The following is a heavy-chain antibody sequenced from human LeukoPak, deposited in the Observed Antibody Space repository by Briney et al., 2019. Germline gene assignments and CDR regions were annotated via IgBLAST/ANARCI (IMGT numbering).Heavy chain of an antibody. J-gene: IGHJ5*02. V-gene: IGHV1-2*02. CDR3: ARGLTDEHQLILHWFDP. D-gene: IGHD2-2*01. Sequence: GASAKVSCKASGYTFTGYYIHWVRQAPGQGLEWMGWINPNSGGTNYAQKFQGRVTMTRDTSITTAYMELSRLISDDTAVYYCARGLTDEHQLILHWFDPWGQGTLVTVSS. CDR2: INPNSGGT. CDR1: GYTFTGYY.